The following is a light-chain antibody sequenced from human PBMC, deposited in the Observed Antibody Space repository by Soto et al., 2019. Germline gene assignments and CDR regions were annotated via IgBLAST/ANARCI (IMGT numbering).Light chain of an antibody. CDR3: QQRSSWPRA. CDR2: DTS. V-gene: IGKV3-11*01. CDR1: QNIDTY. Sequence: EIVLTQSPATLSLSLGERATLSCRTSQNIDTYLVWYQQKPGPPPRLLIYDTSKRATGVPDRFSGSGSGTDFTLTISSLAPEDFALYYCQQRSSWPRAFGGGTKVEI. J-gene: IGKJ4*01.